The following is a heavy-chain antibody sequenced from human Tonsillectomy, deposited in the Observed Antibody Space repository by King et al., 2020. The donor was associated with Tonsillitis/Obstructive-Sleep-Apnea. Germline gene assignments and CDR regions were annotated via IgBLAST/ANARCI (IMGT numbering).Heavy chain of an antibody. J-gene: IGHJ6*03. D-gene: IGHD6-13*01. CDR3: ARAGIAAAGSFYYYYYYMDV. CDR2: INPSGGST. Sequence: QLVQSGAEVRKPGASVKVSCKASGYTFTSYYMHWVRQAPGQGLEWMGIINPSGGSTSYPQKFQGRVTMTRDTSTSTVYMELSSRRSEDTAVYYCARAGIAAAGSFYYYYYYMDVWGKGTTVTVSS. V-gene: IGHV1-46*01. CDR1: GYTFTSYY.